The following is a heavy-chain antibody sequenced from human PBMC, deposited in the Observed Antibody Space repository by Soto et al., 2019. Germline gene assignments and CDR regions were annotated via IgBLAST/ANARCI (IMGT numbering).Heavy chain of an antibody. CDR1: GVSSNSYD. CDR2: ISYDGSNT. CDR3: ARISRYCSGGDCHA. J-gene: IGHJ5*02. D-gene: IGHD2-15*01. Sequence: GGSLRLSCAASGVSSNSYDMHLVRQAPGKGPEWVAIISYDGSNTYYSDSVRGRFTISRDNSKDTLYLQMHSLRSEDTAIYYCARISRYCSGGDCHAWGQGTQVTVSS. V-gene: IGHV3-30*03.